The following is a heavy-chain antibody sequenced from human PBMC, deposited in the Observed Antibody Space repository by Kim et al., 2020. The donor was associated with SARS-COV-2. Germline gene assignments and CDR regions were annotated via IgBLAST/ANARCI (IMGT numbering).Heavy chain of an antibody. Sequence: GGSLRLSCAASGFTFSSYAMHWVRQAPGKGLEWVAVISYDGSNKYYADSVKGRFTISRDNSKNMLYLQMNSLRAEDTAVYYCASPQGGSSSWPDYWGQGT. D-gene: IGHD6-13*01. CDR2: ISYDGSNK. CDR3: ASPQGGSSSWPDY. V-gene: IGHV3-30*04. CDR1: GFTFSSYA. J-gene: IGHJ4*02.